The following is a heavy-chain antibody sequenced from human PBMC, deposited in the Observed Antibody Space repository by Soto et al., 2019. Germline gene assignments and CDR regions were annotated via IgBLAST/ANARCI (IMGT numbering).Heavy chain of an antibody. D-gene: IGHD2-2*01. CDR1: GFTFTSYA. J-gene: IGHJ1*01. CDR2: ISPFNVNT. Sequence: QIQLVQSGAEVKKPGASVKVSCKASGFTFTSYAFSWVRQAPGQGLEWVGWISPFNVNTNYAQKLQGRVSLTTDTSTGTAYMELRSLRSDDTAFYYCAPTPRRSCGSPTCPASFQHWGQGTLVTVSS. CDR3: APTPRRSCGSPTCPASFQH. V-gene: IGHV1-18*01.